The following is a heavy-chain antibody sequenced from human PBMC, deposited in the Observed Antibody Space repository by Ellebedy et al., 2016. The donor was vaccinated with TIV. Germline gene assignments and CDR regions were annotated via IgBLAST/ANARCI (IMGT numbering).Heavy chain of an antibody. Sequence: MPSETLSLTCTVSGYSISSGYYWGWIRQPPGKGLEWIGSIHHGGHTYYNPFLRSQFTIAVDTSKNQFSLKLTSVTAADTAVYYCASLAGGTSVTDSSFYMDVWGKGTAVTVSS. V-gene: IGHV4-38-2*02. CDR2: IHHGGHT. CDR1: GYSISSGYY. CDR3: ASLAGGTSVTDSSFYMDV. J-gene: IGHJ6*03. D-gene: IGHD4-17*01.